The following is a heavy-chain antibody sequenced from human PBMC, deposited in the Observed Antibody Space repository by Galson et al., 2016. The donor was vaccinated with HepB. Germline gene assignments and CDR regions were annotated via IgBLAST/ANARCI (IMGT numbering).Heavy chain of an antibody. CDR1: GFTFSTYG. Sequence: SLRLSCAASGFTFSTYGMHWVRQAPGKGLEWVATISYDGSITFYPDSVKGRFTISRDNSKNTLFPQMNSLRADDTAVYYCAKDQDCSGGNCWALYYYYGMDVWGQGTTVTVSS. CDR2: ISYDGSIT. V-gene: IGHV3-30*18. D-gene: IGHD2-15*01. CDR3: AKDQDCSGGNCWALYYYYGMDV. J-gene: IGHJ6*02.